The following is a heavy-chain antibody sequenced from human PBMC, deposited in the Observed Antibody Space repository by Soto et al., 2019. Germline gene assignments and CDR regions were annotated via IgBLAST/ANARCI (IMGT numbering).Heavy chain of an antibody. CDR3: PNGACGGECYGGDY. Sequence: QVQLVESGGGVVQPGTSLRLSCAASGFTFSSYDIHWVRQAPGKGLEWVTFISNDGSNKYYADSVKGRFTISRDNSKNTVYLQMNSLRADDTAVYYCPNGACGGECYGGDYWGQGTLVTVSS. J-gene: IGHJ4*02. CDR2: ISNDGSNK. CDR1: GFTFSSYD. V-gene: IGHV3-30*18. D-gene: IGHD2-21*01.